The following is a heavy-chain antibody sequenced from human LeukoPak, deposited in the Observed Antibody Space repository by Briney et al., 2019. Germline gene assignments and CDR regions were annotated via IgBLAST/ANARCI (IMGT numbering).Heavy chain of an antibody. CDR2: ISWNSGSI. Sequence: GRSLRLSCAASGFTFDDYAMHWVRQAPGKGLEWVSGISWNSGSIGYADSVKGRFTISRDNAKNSLYLQMNSLRAEDTALYYCAKDSRRKVYYMDVWGKGTTVTVSS. CDR1: GFTFDDYA. J-gene: IGHJ6*03. V-gene: IGHV3-9*01. CDR3: AKDSRRKVYYMDV.